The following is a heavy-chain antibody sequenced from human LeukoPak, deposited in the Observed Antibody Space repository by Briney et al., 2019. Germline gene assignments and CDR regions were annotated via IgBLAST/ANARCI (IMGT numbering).Heavy chain of an antibody. CDR1: GFTFDDYA. D-gene: IGHD3-22*01. CDR3: ARSGTTYYYDSGSRI. Sequence: GGSLRLSCAASGFTFDDYAMHWVRQAPGKGLEWVSGITWNSGDIDYADSVKGRFTISRDNAKNSLYLQMNSLRAEDTAVYYCARSGTTYYYDSGSRIWGQGTMVTVSS. V-gene: IGHV3-9*01. CDR2: ITWNSGDI. J-gene: IGHJ3*02.